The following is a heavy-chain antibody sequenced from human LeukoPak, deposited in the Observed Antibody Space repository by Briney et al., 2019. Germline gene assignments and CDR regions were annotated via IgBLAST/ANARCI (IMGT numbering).Heavy chain of an antibody. Sequence: ASVKVSCKTSGYTFTSYGISWVRQAPGQGLEWMGWISAYNGNTNYAQKLQGRVTMTTDTSTSTAYMELRSLRSDDTAVYYCARVPVAAAAGSLLDYWGQGTLVTVSS. CDR1: GYTFTSYG. CDR3: ARVPVAAAAGSLLDY. V-gene: IGHV1-18*01. D-gene: IGHD6-13*01. CDR2: ISAYNGNT. J-gene: IGHJ4*02.